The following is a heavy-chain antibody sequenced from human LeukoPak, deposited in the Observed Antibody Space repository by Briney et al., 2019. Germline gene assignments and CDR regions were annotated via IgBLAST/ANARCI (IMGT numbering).Heavy chain of an antibody. J-gene: IGHJ4*02. Sequence: SQTLSLTCTVSGGSISSGGYYWNWIRQPPGKGLEWIGYIFHRGGTSYNPSLKSRILFSVDTSQNQFSLKLNSVTAADTAVYYCVREILYCSGGSCYRGPFDNWGQGTLVTVSA. CDR2: IFHRGGT. CDR1: GGSISSGGYY. D-gene: IGHD2-15*01. V-gene: IGHV4-30-4*01. CDR3: VREILYCSGGSCYRGPFDN.